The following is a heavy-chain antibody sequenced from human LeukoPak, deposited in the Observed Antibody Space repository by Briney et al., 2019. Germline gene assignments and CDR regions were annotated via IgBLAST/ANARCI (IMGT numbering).Heavy chain of an antibody. D-gene: IGHD1-26*01. CDR3: ARGAGSGSYFYYYYGMDV. Sequence: GGSLRLSCAASGFTFSSYWMHWVRHAPGKGLVWVSRINSDGSSTSYADSVKGRFTISRDNAKNTLYLQMNSLRAEDTAVYYCARGAGSGSYFYYYYGMDVWGQGTTVTVSS. V-gene: IGHV3-74*01. J-gene: IGHJ6*02. CDR1: GFTFSSYW. CDR2: INSDGSST.